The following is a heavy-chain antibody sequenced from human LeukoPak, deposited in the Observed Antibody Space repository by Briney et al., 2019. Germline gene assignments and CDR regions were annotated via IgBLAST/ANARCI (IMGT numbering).Heavy chain of an antibody. V-gene: IGHV3-48*03. J-gene: IGHJ4*02. CDR1: GFTFSSYE. Sequence: PGGSLRLSCAASGFTFSSYEINWVRQAPGKGLEWVSYISSGGSTVYYADSVKGRFTISRDNAKNSLYLQMSSLRAEDTAVYYCARAFYSDLDYWGQGTLVTVSS. D-gene: IGHD4-17*01. CDR2: ISSGGSTV. CDR3: ARAFYSDLDY.